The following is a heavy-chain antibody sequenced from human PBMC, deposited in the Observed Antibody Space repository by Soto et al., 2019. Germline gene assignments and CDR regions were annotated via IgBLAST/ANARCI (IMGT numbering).Heavy chain of an antibody. CDR2: IIPIFGTA. Sequence: GASVKVSCKASGGTFSSYAISWVRQAPGQGLEWMGGIIPIFGTANYAQKFQGRVTITADESTSTAYMELNSLKTEDTAVYYCTVVRDYYYGMDVWGQGTTVTVSS. D-gene: IGHD2-15*01. J-gene: IGHJ6*02. V-gene: IGHV1-69*13. CDR3: TVVRDYYYGMDV. CDR1: GGTFSSYA.